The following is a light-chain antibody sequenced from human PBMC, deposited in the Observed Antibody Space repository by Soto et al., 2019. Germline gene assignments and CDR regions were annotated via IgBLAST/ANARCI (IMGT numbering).Light chain of an antibody. Sequence: QPVLTQPPSASGTPGQRVTISCSGSSSNIGRNTLNWYQQLPGTAPKLLIYSNNQRPSGVPDRFSGSKSGTSGSLAISGLQSEDEADYYCVVWDDSLNGLGVFGGGTKVTVL. J-gene: IGLJ3*02. CDR3: VVWDDSLNGLGV. CDR1: SSNIGRNT. CDR2: SNN. V-gene: IGLV1-44*01.